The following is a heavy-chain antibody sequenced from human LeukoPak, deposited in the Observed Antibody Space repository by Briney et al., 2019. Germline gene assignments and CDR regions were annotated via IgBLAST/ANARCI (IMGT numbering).Heavy chain of an antibody. J-gene: IGHJ6*02. Sequence: ASVKVSCKASGYTFTSYDVNWVRQATGQGLEWMGWMNPNSGNTGYAQKFRGRVTMTRNTSISTAYMELSSLRSEDTAVYYCARSFGVVVIKAYYYGMDVWGQGTTVTVSS. CDR3: ARSFGVVVIKAYYYGMDV. CDR2: MNPNSGNT. D-gene: IGHD3-22*01. CDR1: GYTFTSYD. V-gene: IGHV1-8*01.